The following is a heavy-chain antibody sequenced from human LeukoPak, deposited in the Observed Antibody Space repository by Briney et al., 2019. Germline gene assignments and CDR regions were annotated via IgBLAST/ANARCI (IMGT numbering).Heavy chain of an antibody. CDR1: GYTFTGYY. Sequence: GASVKVSCKASGYTFTGYYMHWVRHSPEQGLEWMGWINPNSGGTNYAQKFQGRVTMTRDTSISTAYMELSRLRSDDTAVYYCARADYYDKYWFDPWGQGTLVTVSS. J-gene: IGHJ5*02. D-gene: IGHD3-22*01. CDR3: ARADYYDKYWFDP. V-gene: IGHV1-2*02. CDR2: INPNSGGT.